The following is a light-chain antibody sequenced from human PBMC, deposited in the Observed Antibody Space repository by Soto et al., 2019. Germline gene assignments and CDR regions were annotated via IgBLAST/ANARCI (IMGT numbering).Light chain of an antibody. CDR2: KAS. J-gene: IGKJ5*01. V-gene: IGKV1-5*03. CDR1: QTISIW. CDR3: QQLNSFPIT. Sequence: DIQMTQSPSTLSGSVGDRVTITCRASQTISIWLAWYQQKPGKAPKLLIYKASTLKSGVPSRFSGSGSGTEFTLTISSLQPEDFATYYCQQLNSFPITFGQGTRLEIK.